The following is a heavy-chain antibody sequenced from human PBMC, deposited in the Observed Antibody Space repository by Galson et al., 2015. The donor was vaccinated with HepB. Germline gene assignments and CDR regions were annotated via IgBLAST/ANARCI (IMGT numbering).Heavy chain of an antibody. V-gene: IGHV3-73*01. CDR2: IRSKANSYAT. CDR1: GFTFSGSA. D-gene: IGHD4-23*01. J-gene: IGHJ4*02. CDR3: TRGILNDYGGNSEY. Sequence: SLRLSCAASGFTFSGSAMHWVRQASGKGLEWVGRIRSKANSYATAYAASVKGRFTISRDDSKNTAYLQMNSLKTEDTAVYYCTRGILNDYGGNSEYWGQGTLVTVSS.